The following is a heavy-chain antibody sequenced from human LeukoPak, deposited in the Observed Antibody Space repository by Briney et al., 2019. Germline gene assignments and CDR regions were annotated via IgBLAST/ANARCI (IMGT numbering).Heavy chain of an antibody. Sequence: PGGSLRLCCAASGFTFSSYAMSWVRQAPGKGLEWVSAISGSGGSTYYADSVRGRFTISRDNSKNTLYLQMNSLRAEDTAVYYCAKDYCSGGSCYSGVPDYWGQGTLVTVSS. J-gene: IGHJ4*02. CDR2: ISGSGGST. D-gene: IGHD2-15*01. CDR3: AKDYCSGGSCYSGVPDY. CDR1: GFTFSSYA. V-gene: IGHV3-23*01.